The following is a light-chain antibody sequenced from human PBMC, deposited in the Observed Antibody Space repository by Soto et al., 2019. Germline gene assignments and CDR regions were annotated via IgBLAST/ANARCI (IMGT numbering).Light chain of an antibody. CDR3: SSYTSTYTLL. V-gene: IGLV2-14*01. Sequence: QSALTQPASVSGSPGQSITISCTGTSSDVGDYNYVSWYQQHPGKAPKLIIYGVSNRPSGISNRFSGSKSGNTASLTISGLQAEDEADYYCSSYTSTYTLLFGGGTKLTVL. CDR2: GVS. CDR1: SSDVGDYNY. J-gene: IGLJ2*01.